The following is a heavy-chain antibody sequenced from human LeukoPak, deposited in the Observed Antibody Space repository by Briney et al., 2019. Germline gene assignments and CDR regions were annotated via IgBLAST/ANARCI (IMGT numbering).Heavy chain of an antibody. D-gene: IGHD2-15*01. Sequence: PSETLSLTCTVSGGSISSYYWSWIRQPPGKGLEWIGYIYYSGSTNYNPSLKSRVTISVDTSKNQFSLKLSSVTAADTAVYYCASAGGYCSGGDCYDWYLDLWGRGTLVTVSS. CDR2: IYYSGST. V-gene: IGHV4-59*01. CDR3: ASAGGYCSGGDCYDWYLDL. CDR1: GGSISSYY. J-gene: IGHJ2*01.